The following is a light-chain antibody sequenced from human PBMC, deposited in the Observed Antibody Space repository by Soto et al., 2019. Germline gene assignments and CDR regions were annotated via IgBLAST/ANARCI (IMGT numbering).Light chain of an antibody. V-gene: IGKV3-15*01. CDR2: AAS. CDR1: QSVSDN. CDR3: QQYTEWPLT. Sequence: IVMTQSPVTLSVSPGERVALSCRASQSVSDNLAWYQKKPGQAPRLLIYAASTRATGIAARFSGSGSGTEFTLTISSLQSEDFAVYYCQQYTEWPLTFGGGTKVEIK. J-gene: IGKJ4*01.